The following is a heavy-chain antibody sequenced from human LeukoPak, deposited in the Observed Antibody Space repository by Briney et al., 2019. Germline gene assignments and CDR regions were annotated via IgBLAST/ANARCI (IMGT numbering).Heavy chain of an antibody. CDR1: GGSISSGDYY. D-gene: IGHD6-13*01. V-gene: IGHV4-30-4*01. Sequence: PSETLSLTCTVSGGSISSGDYYWSWIRQPPGKGLEWIGYIYYSGSTYYNPSLKSRVTISVDTSKNQFSLKLSSVTAADTVVYYCARVGIAAASIDYWGQGTLVTVSS. CDR2: IYYSGST. CDR3: ARVGIAAASIDY. J-gene: IGHJ4*02.